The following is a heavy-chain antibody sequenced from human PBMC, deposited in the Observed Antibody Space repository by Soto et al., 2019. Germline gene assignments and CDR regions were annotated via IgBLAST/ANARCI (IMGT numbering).Heavy chain of an antibody. V-gene: IGHV4-38-2*02. CDR2: VYHNGNT. Sequence: SETLSLTCTVSGDSLTSHYYWGWIRQSPGRGLEWIGRVYHNGNTYYNPSLKSRVTIFVDTSKNQFSLKLNSVTAADAAVYYCVRQPPNGSNWFDPWGQGSLVTVSS. D-gene: IGHD2-8*01. CDR3: VRQPPNGSNWFDP. CDR1: GDSLTSHYY. J-gene: IGHJ5*02.